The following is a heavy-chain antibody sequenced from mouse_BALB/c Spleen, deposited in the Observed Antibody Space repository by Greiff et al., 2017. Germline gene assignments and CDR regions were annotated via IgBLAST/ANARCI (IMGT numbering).Heavy chain of an antibody. D-gene: IGHD1-1*01. J-gene: IGHJ4*01. CDR2: ISTYYGDA. V-gene: IGHV1S137*01. CDR1: GYTFTDYA. CDR3: ARKDGSSYFAMDY. Sequence: QVQLQHSGAELVRPGVSVKISCKGSGYTFTDYAMHWVKQSHAKSLEWIGVISTYYGDASYNQKFKGKATMTVDKSSSTAYMELARLTSEDSAIYYCARKDGSSYFAMDYWGQGTSVTVSS.